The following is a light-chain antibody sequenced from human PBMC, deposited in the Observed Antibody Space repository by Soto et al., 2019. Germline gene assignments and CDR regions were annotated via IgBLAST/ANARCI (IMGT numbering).Light chain of an antibody. CDR2: AAS. Sequence: TQMTQSPSTLSASVGDTVTITCRASQSVSMWLAWFQQKPGKAPRVLIFAASNLFNGVPSRFSGSGSGTDFTLTISSVQPEDLATYYCLQDYDYPWTFGQGTKVEIK. CDR3: LQDYDYPWT. V-gene: IGKV1-6*01. J-gene: IGKJ1*01. CDR1: QSVSMW.